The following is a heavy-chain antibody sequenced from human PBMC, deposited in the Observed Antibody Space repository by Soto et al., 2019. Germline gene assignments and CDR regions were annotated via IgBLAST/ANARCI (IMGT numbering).Heavy chain of an antibody. CDR2: ISGSGGTI. Sequence: EVQLVESGGGLVQPGGSLRLSCAASGFTLSSYSMHWVRQAPGKGLEWVSYISGSGGTIYYADSGKGRFTISRDNAKNSLSVQMNSMRDEDMAVYFCARETGLRSSGWSYYFDFWGQGTLVTVSS. J-gene: IGHJ4*02. D-gene: IGHD6-19*01. CDR1: GFTLSSYS. V-gene: IGHV3-48*02. CDR3: ARETGLRSSGWSYYFDF.